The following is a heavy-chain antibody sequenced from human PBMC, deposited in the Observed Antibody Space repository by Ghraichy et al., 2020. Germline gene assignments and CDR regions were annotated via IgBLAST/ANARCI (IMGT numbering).Heavy chain of an antibody. CDR1: GFTFSSYS. V-gene: IGHV3-48*02. CDR2: ISSSSSTI. J-gene: IGHJ5*02. CDR3: ARGGELWFGESDNWFDP. D-gene: IGHD3-10*01. Sequence: GGSLRLSCAASGFTFSSYSMNWVRQAPGKGLEWVSYISSSSSTIYYADSVKGRFTISRDNAKNSLYLQMNSLRDEDTAVYYCARGGELWFGESDNWFDPWGQGTLVTVSS.